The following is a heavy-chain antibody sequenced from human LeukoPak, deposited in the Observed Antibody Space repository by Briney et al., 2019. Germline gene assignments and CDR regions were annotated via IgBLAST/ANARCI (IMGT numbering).Heavy chain of an antibody. CDR1: GGSISSNW. Sequence: SETLSLTCAVSGGSISSNWWSWVRQPPGKGLEWIGEIDHSGSTNYNPSLNSRVTISVDTSKNQFSLKLSSVTAADTAVYYCARHQGKITMVRGVITRFDYWGQGTLVTVSS. CDR3: ARHQGKITMVRGVITRFDY. D-gene: IGHD3-10*01. CDR2: IDHSGST. V-gene: IGHV4-4*02. J-gene: IGHJ4*02.